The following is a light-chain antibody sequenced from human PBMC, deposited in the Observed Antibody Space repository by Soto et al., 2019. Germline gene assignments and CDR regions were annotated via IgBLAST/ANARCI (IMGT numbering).Light chain of an antibody. Sequence: EIVMTQSPATLSVSPGERATLSCRASQSVSSNLAWYQQKPGQAPRLLIYGASTRATGIPARFSGSGSGTEFTLTISRLQSEDFAAYYCQKYNNWPPITFGQGTRLEI. CDR3: QKYNNWPPIT. CDR2: GAS. V-gene: IGKV3-15*01. CDR1: QSVSSN. J-gene: IGKJ5*01.